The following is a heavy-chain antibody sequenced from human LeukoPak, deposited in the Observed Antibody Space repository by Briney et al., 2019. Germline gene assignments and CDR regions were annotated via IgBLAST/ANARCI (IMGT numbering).Heavy chain of an antibody. V-gene: IGHV4-34*01. J-gene: IGHJ4*02. D-gene: IGHD4-23*01. CDR2: INHSGST. CDR1: GGSFSGYY. CDR3: ASGNSVDY. Sequence: SETLSLTCAVCGGSFSGYYWSWIRQPPGKGLEWIGEINHSGSTNYNPSLKSRVTISVDTSKNQFSLKLSSVTAADTAVYYCASGNSVDYWGQGTLVTVSS.